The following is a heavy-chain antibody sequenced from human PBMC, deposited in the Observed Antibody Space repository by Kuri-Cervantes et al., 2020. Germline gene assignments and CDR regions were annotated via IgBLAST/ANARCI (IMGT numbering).Heavy chain of an antibody. CDR3: AKVSSGYWLFDY. CDR2: ISGSGGST. V-gene: IGHV3-23*01. CDR1: GFTFADYT. J-gene: IGHJ4*02. Sequence: GGSLRLSCAASGFTFADYTMHWVRQAPGKGLEWVSAISGSGGSTYYADSVKGRFTISRDNSKNTLYLQMNSLRAEDTAVYYCAKVSSGYWLFDYWGQGTLVTVSS. D-gene: IGHD3-22*01.